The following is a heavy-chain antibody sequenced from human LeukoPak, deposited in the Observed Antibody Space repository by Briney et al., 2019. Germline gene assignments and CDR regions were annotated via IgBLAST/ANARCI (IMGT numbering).Heavy chain of an antibody. Sequence: GGSLRLSCAASGFAFSAYEMNWVRQAPEKGLEWVSYISGTDSTTYYADSVKGRFTISRDNARNSLYLQMNSLRVEDTALYYCTTLGYHLDSWGQGTLVTVSS. CDR1: GFAFSAYE. D-gene: IGHD3-16*02. CDR3: TTLGYHLDS. CDR2: ISGTDSTT. J-gene: IGHJ4*02. V-gene: IGHV3-48*03.